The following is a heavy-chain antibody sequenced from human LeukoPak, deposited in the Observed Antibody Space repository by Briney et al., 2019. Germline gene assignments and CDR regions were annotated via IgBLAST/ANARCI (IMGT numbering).Heavy chain of an antibody. Sequence: SVKVSCKASGGTFSSYAIMWVRQAPGQGLEWMGRIIPILGIANYAQKFQGRVTITADKSTSTAYMELSSLRSEDTAVYYCAREMGSGWYVFDYWGQGTLVSVSS. J-gene: IGHJ4*02. V-gene: IGHV1-69*04. D-gene: IGHD6-19*01. CDR2: IIPILGIA. CDR3: AREMGSGWYVFDY. CDR1: GGTFSSYA.